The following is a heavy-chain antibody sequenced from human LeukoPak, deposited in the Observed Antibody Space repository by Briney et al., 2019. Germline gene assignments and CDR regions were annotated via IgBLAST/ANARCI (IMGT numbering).Heavy chain of an antibody. CDR1: GGSISSYY. V-gene: IGHV4-4*07. Sequence: PSETLSLTCTVSGGSISSYYWSWIRQPAGTALEWIGRIYTSGTITYNPSLKSRVTMSVDTSKNQFSLKLSSVTAADTAVYYCARDSGTTGEVKFDPWGQGTLVTISS. D-gene: IGHD3-10*01. CDR3: ARDSGTTGEVKFDP. J-gene: IGHJ5*02. CDR2: IYTSGTI.